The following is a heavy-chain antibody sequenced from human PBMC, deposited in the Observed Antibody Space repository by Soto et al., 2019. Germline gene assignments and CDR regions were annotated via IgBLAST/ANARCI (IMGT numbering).Heavy chain of an antibody. CDR2: IYYSGST. CDR3: SSGLAARGMRFDF. Sequence: PSKNLSLTCTVSGGSISSGGYYWSWIRQHPGKGLEWIGYIYYSGSTYYNPSLKSRVTISVDTSKNQFSLKLSSVTAADTAVYYCSSGLAARGMRFDFCGQRYPVTGSA. CDR1: GGSISSGGYY. V-gene: IGHV4-31*03. J-gene: IGHJ4*02. D-gene: IGHD6-6*01.